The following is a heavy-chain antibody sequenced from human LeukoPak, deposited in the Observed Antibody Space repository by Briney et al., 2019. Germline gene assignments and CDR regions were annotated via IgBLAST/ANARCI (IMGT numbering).Heavy chain of an antibody. CDR1: GFTFSSSA. V-gene: IGHV3-23*01. CDR3: ARDLPPGIAVAGSFDY. J-gene: IGHJ4*02. Sequence: GGSLRLSCAASGFTFSSSAMTWVRQAPGKGLDWVSGISSSGDSTYYADSVKGRFTISRDNSKNTLYLQMNSLRAEDTAVYYCARDLPPGIAVAGSFDYWGQGTLVTVSS. D-gene: IGHD6-19*01. CDR2: ISSSGDST.